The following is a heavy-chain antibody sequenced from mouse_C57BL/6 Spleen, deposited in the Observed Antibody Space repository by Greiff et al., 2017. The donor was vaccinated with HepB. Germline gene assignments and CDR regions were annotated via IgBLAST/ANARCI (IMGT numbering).Heavy chain of an antibody. CDR1: GFSFNTYA. D-gene: IGHD4-1*01. CDR2: IRSKSNNYAT. V-gene: IGHV10-1*01. CDR3: VRGSNSYYAMDY. Sequence: EVQRVESGGGLVQPKGSLKLSCAASGFSFNTYAMNWVRQAPGKGLEWVARIRSKSNNYATYYADSVKDRFTISRDDSESMLYLQMNNLKTEDTAMYYCVRGSNSYYAMDYWGQGTSVTVSS. J-gene: IGHJ4*01.